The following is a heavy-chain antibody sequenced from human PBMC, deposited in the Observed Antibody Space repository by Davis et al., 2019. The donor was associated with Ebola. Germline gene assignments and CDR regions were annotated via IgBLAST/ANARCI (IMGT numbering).Heavy chain of an antibody. Sequence: GESLKLSCKGSGYSFPRYWIVWVRQLPGKGLECMGIIFPGDSDTRYSPSFQGQVTISADKSISPAYLQWSSLKASDTAMYYCARFYGDYGYYYGMDVWGQGTTVTVSS. D-gene: IGHD4-17*01. V-gene: IGHV5-51*01. J-gene: IGHJ6*02. CDR1: GYSFPRYW. CDR3: ARFYGDYGYYYGMDV. CDR2: IFPGDSDT.